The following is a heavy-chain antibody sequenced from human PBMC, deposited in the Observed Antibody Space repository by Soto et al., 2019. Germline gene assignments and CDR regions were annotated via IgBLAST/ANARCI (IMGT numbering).Heavy chain of an antibody. D-gene: IGHD1-26*01. Sequence: QLQLQESGPGLVKPSETLSLTCTVSGGSISSSSYYWGWIRQPPGKGLEWIGSIYYSGSTYYNPSLKSRVTIYVDTSKNQFSLKLSSVTAADTAVYYCARGIVGATPFDYWGQGTLVTVSS. J-gene: IGHJ4*02. CDR3: ARGIVGATPFDY. CDR1: GGSISSSSYY. CDR2: IYYSGST. V-gene: IGHV4-39*01.